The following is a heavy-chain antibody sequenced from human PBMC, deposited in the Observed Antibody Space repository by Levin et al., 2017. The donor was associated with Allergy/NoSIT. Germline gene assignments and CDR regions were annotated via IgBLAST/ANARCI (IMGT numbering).Heavy chain of an antibody. D-gene: IGHD3-10*01. CDR3: ATSRMVRGVCPV. Sequence: GESLKISCAASGFTVSSHYMSWVRQAPGKGLEWVSVIYSGGSTYYADSVKGRFTISRDNSKNTLYLQMNSLRAEDTAVYYCATSRMVRGVCPVWGQGTTVTVSS. J-gene: IGHJ6*02. CDR1: GFTVSSHY. CDR2: IYSGGST. V-gene: IGHV3-53*01.